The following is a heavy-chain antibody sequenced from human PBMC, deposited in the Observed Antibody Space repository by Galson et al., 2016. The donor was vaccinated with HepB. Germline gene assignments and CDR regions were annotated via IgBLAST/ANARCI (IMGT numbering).Heavy chain of an antibody. CDR1: GDSVSSDRSA. J-gene: IGHJ4*02. CDR3: ARASYSSGWYFDY. CDR2: TCFRSKWYT. Sequence: CAISGDSVSSDRSAWNWIRQSPSRGLEWLGRTCFRSKWYTDYAISVKGRISITPDTSTKQFSQQLNSLTPEDTAIYYCARASYSSGWYFDYWGQGTLVTVSS. D-gene: IGHD6-19*01. V-gene: IGHV6-1*01.